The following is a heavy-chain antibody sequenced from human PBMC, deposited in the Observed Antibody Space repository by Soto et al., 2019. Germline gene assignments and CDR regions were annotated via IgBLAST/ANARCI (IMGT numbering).Heavy chain of an antibody. J-gene: IGHJ6*02. CDR3: ARDLGNYDILTGYRPYYYCGMDV. CDR2: IIPIFGTA. D-gene: IGHD3-9*01. CDR1: GGTFSSYA. Sequence: QVQLVQSGAEVKKPGSSVKVSCKASGGTFSSYAISWVRQAPGHGLEWMGGIIPIFGTANYAQKFQGRVTITADESTSTAYMELSSLSSEDTAVYYCARDLGNYDILTGYRPYYYCGMDVWGQGTTVTVSS. V-gene: IGHV1-69*12.